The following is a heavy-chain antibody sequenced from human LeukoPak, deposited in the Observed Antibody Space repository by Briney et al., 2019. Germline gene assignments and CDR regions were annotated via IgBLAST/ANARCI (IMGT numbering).Heavy chain of an antibody. CDR1: GFTFSSYS. V-gene: IGHV3-21*01. CDR2: ISSSGSYI. CDR3: AATRRAMTTVTTGY. D-gene: IGHD4-17*01. J-gene: IGHJ4*02. Sequence: NPGGSLRLSCAASGFTFSSYSMNWVRQAPGKGLEWVSSISSSGSYIYYADSVKGRFTISRDNAKNSLYLQMNSLRAEDTAVYYCAATRRAMTTVTTGYWGQGTLVTVSS.